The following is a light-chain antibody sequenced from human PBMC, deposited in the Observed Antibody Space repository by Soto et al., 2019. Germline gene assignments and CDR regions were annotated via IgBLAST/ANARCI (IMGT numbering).Light chain of an antibody. V-gene: IGKV1-12*01. J-gene: IGKJ1*01. CDR3: QQVNVYPAT. CDR2: DAS. Sequence: DIQMTQSPSTLSASVGDRATITCRASQTISSCLAWYRQKPGKAPNPLIYDASTLHTGVPSRFSGSGSGTDFTLTISSLQPEDFATYYCQQVNVYPATFGQGTKVDIK. CDR1: QTISSC.